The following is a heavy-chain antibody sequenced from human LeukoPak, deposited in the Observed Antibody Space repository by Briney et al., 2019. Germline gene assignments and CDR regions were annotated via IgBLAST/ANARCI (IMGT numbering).Heavy chain of an antibody. D-gene: IGHD6-25*01. Sequence: SETLSLTCTVSDDSIRGYYYIWIRQPPGKGLEWIAYIYPSGSTEYNPSLKSPVTVSVDTSKNQLSLRLSSVTAADTAVYYCARRAAATRAFDIWGQGTTVTVSS. CDR2: IYPSGST. V-gene: IGHV4-4*09. CDR3: ARRAAATRAFDI. CDR1: DDSIRGYY. J-gene: IGHJ3*02.